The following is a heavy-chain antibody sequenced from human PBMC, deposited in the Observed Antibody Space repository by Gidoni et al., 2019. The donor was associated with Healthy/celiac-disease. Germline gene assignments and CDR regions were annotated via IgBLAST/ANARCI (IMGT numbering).Heavy chain of an antibody. J-gene: IGHJ3*02. V-gene: IGHV3-48*02. CDR3: ARDLFTGGGRYYHDAFEI. CDR1: GFTVRIYS. Sequence: EVQLMESGGGLLQHGGSLRHYCEASGFTVRIYSMNWVRQAPGKGLEWVSYISSRRSTIYYADSGKGRLTISRDNDKNSLYLQRNSLRDENKAVYYCARDLFTGGGRYYHDAFEIWGQGTMVNVSS. D-gene: IGHD1-26*01. CDR2: ISSRRSTI.